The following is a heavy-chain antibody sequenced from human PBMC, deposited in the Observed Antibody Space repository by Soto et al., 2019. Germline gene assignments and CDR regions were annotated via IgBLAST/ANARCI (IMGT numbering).Heavy chain of an antibody. V-gene: IGHV3-21*04. Sequence: GGSLRLSCAASGFTFSSYSMNWVRQAPGKGLEWVSSISSSSSYIYYADSVKGRFTISRDNAKNTLYLQMNSLRAEDTAVYYCAKEGSSSWYRFDYRAQRTPVTVSS. J-gene: IGHJ4*02. CDR3: AKEGSSSWYRFDY. D-gene: IGHD6-13*01. CDR1: GFTFSSYS. CDR2: ISSSSSYI.